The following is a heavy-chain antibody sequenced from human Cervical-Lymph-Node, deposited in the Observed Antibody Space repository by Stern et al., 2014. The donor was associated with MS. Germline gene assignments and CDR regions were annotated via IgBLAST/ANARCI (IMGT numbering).Heavy chain of an antibody. CDR2: INGAGSLT. D-gene: IGHD6-6*01. J-gene: IGHJ5*02. CDR1: GFTFSSYW. Sequence: EVQLVESGGGLVQPGGSLRLSCAASGFTFSSYWMHCVPQAPGKGLVWVSRINGAGSLTTYADSVKGRFTISRDNAKNTVYLQMNSLRAEDTAVYYCAREREQLVRGWFDPWGQGTLVTVSS. CDR3: AREREQLVRGWFDP. V-gene: IGHV3-74*01.